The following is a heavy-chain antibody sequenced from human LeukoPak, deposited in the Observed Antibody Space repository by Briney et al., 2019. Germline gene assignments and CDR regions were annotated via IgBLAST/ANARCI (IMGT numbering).Heavy chain of an antibody. Sequence: GGSLRLSCAVSGLTFSTYFMTWVRQGPGKGLEWVSSIYNSGAKIFYADSVKGRFTISRDNSKNMLYLQMNSLRVEDTAVYYCAKDVAPDSGWDLDYWGQGTLVTVSS. CDR2: IYNSGAKI. V-gene: IGHV3-23*01. D-gene: IGHD6-19*01. CDR3: AKDVAPDSGWDLDY. CDR1: GLTFSTYF. J-gene: IGHJ4*02.